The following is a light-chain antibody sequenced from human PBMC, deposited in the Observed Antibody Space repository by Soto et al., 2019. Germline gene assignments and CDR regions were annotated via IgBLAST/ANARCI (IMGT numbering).Light chain of an antibody. CDR2: EVS. J-gene: IGLJ1*01. CDR3: RSYTSSRTFV. CDR1: SSDVGGYKH. Sequence: QSVLTQPASVSGSPGQSITISCTGTSSDVGGYKHVSWYQQHPGKAPKLIIYEVSDRPSGVSDRFSGSKSGNTASLTISGLQAEDEADYYCRSYTSSRTFVFGIGTKLTVL. V-gene: IGLV2-14*01.